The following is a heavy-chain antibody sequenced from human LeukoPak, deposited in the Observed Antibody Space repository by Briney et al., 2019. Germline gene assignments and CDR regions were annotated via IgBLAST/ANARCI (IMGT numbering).Heavy chain of an antibody. Sequence: GGSLRLSCAASGFTFSGSAMHWVRQASGKGLEWVGRIRSKANSYATAYAASVKGRFTISRDDSKNTAYLQMNSLKTEDTAVYYCTRWAYYYDSSGYYYFDYWGQGTLVTVSS. CDR2: IRSKANSYAT. CDR1: GFTFSGSA. D-gene: IGHD3-22*01. V-gene: IGHV3-73*01. CDR3: TRWAYYYDSSGYYYFDY. J-gene: IGHJ4*02.